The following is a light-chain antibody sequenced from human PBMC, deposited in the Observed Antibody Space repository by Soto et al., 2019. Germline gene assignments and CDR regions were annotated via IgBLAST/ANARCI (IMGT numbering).Light chain of an antibody. CDR2: DAS. CDR1: QSISTW. J-gene: IGKJ2*01. CDR3: QQYKTYTT. V-gene: IGKV1-5*01. Sequence: DIQLTQSPSFLSASVGDRVTITCRASQSISTWLVWYQQKPGKAPKVLIYDASSLQSGVPSRFSGHGSGTDFTLTISSLQPDDSAIYYCQQYKTYTTFGQGTKVDIK.